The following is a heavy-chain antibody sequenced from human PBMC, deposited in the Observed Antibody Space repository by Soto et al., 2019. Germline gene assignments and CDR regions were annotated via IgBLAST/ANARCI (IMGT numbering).Heavy chain of an antibody. CDR2: VIXIFGTA. CDR3: ARSRFLEWLTNYYYYGMDV. J-gene: IGHJ6*02. V-gene: IGHV1-69*01. D-gene: IGHD3-3*01. CDR1: GGTFSSYA. Sequence: LVQSGAEVKKPGSSVKVSXXXXGGTFSSYAISXXXXXXXXXXXXXXXVIXIFGTANYAQKFQGRVTITADESTSTAYMELSSLRSEDTAVYYCARSRFLEWLTNYYYYGMDVWGQGTTVTVSS.